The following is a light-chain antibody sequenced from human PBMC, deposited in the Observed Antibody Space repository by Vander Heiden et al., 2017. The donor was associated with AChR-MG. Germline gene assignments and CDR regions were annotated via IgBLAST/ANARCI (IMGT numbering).Light chain of an antibody. CDR2: DFS. Sequence: QSALTQPASVSGSPGQSITISCTATSSDVGGYDYVSWYQQHPGKAPKLRIYDFSNRPSGVSNRFSGSKSGSSASLTISGLQAEDEADYYCSSYTSSSTPYVFGTGTKVTVL. J-gene: IGLJ1*01. CDR1: SSDVGGYDY. CDR3: SSYTSSSTPYV. V-gene: IGLV2-14*03.